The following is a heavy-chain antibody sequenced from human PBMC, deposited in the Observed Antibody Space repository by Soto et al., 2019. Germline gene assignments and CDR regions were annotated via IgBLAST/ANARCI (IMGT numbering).Heavy chain of an antibody. J-gene: IGHJ6*02. D-gene: IGHD2-2*01. CDR3: ASSLRGYCSSTSCRELGNYYGMDV. Sequence: GESLKISCKGSGYSFTSYWISWVRQMPGKGLEWMGRIDPSDSYTNYSPSFQGHVTISADKSISTAYLQWSSLKASDTAMYYCASSLRGYCSSTSCRELGNYYGMDVWGQGTTVTVSS. CDR1: GYSFTSYW. CDR2: IDPSDSYT. V-gene: IGHV5-10-1*01.